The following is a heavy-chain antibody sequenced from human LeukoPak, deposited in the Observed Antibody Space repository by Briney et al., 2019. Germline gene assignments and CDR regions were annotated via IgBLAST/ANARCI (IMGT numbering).Heavy chain of an antibody. Sequence: ASVKVSCKVSGYTLTELSMHWVRQAPGKGLEWVGGFDPEDGETLYAQKFQGRVTMTEDTSTDTAYMELSSLRSEDTAVYYCATAGMIVVVRAHDAFDIWGQGTMVTVSS. CDR3: ATAGMIVVVRAHDAFDI. CDR1: GYTLTELS. V-gene: IGHV1-24*01. CDR2: FDPEDGET. D-gene: IGHD3-22*01. J-gene: IGHJ3*02.